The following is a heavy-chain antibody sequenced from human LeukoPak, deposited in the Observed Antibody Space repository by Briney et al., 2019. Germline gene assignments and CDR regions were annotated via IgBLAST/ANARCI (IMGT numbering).Heavy chain of an antibody. Sequence: PSETLSLTCTVSGYSISSGYYWGWIRQPPGKGLEWIGSIYHSGSTYYNPSLKSRVTISVDTSKNQFSLKLTSVTAADTAVYFCARHGDGYQYAIYWGQGTLVTVSS. CDR3: ARHGDGYQYAIY. V-gene: IGHV4-38-2*02. J-gene: IGHJ4*02. CDR1: GYSISSGYY. D-gene: IGHD5-24*01. CDR2: IYHSGST.